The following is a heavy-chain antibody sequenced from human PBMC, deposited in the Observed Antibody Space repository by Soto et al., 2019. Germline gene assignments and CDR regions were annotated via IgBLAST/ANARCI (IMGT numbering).Heavy chain of an antibody. CDR2: IIPIFGTA. CDR3: ARIGSYYYDSSGYYHFDY. CDR1: GGTFSSYA. D-gene: IGHD3-22*01. Sequence: SVKVSCKASGGTFSSYAISWVRQAPGQGLEWMGGIIPIFGTANYAQKFQGRVTITADESTSTAYMELSSLRSEDTAVYYCARIGSYYYDSSGYYHFDYWGQGTLVTVSS. V-gene: IGHV1-69*13. J-gene: IGHJ4*02.